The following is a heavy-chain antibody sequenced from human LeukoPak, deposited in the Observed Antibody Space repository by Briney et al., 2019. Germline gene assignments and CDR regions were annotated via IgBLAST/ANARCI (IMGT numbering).Heavy chain of an antibody. V-gene: IGHV4-38-2*02. CDR2: IYHSGST. CDR1: GYSISSGYY. CDR3: ARGAYFYGSGINWFDP. J-gene: IGHJ5*02. Sequence: PSETLSLTCTVSGYSISSGYYWGWIRQPPGKGLEWIGSIYHSGSTYYNPPLKSRVTISLDTSKNQFSLKLSSVTAADTAVYYCARGAYFYGSGINWFDPWGQGTLITVSS. D-gene: IGHD3-10*01.